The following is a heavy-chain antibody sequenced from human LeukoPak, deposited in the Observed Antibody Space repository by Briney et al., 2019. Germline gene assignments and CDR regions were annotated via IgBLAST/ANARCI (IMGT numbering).Heavy chain of an antibody. CDR1: GFSFSTYW. J-gene: IGHJ4*02. CDR2: IKKDGSEK. D-gene: IGHD5-12*01. CDR3: ARVRRGSVY. V-gene: IGHV3-7*01. Sequence: GGSLRLSCAASGFSFSTYWMSWVRQAPGKGLEWVSNIKKDGSEKYYVDSVKGRFTISRDNAKNSLYLQMNSLRAEDTAVYYCARVRRGSVYWGQGTLVTVSS.